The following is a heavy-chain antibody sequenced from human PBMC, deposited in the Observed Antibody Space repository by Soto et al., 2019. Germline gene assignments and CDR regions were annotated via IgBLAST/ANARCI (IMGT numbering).Heavy chain of an antibody. CDR2: VSFDGRNK. CDR1: GFTFSSYA. Sequence: PGGSLRLSCAASGFTFSSYAMHWVRQAPGKGLEWVTFVSFDGRNKYYPDSVKGRFTVSRDNSKNTLFLRMNSLRGEDTAVYYCARGNYDSTYYFDYWGPGTLVTVSS. D-gene: IGHD3-22*01. J-gene: IGHJ4*02. CDR3: ARGNYDSTYYFDY. V-gene: IGHV3-30*04.